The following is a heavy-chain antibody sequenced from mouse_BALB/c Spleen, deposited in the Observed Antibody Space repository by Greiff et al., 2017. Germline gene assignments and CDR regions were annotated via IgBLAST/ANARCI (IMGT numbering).Heavy chain of an antibody. CDR2: ISSGGSYT. CDR3: VREGSGGNYYAMDY. V-gene: IGHV5-9-4*01. CDR1: GFTFSSYA. Sequence: EVKLVESGGGLVKPGGSLKLSCAASGFTFSSYAMSWVRQSPEKRLEWVAEISSGGSYTYYPDTVTGRFTISRDNAKNTLYLEMSSLRSEDTAMYYCVREGSGGNYYAMDYWGQGTSVTVSS. D-gene: IGHD1-3*01. J-gene: IGHJ4*01.